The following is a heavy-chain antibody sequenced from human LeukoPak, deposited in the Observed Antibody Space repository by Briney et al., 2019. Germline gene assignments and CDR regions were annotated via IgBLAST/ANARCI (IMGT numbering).Heavy chain of an antibody. CDR3: TTEPSFGGVIALFDY. V-gene: IGHV3-15*01. CDR2: IKSKTDGGTT. J-gene: IGHJ4*02. D-gene: IGHD3-16*02. CDR1: GFTFSNAW. Sequence: GGSLRLSCAASGFTFSNAWMSWVRQAPGKGPEWVGRIKSKTDGGTTDYAAPVKGRFTISRDDSKNTLYLQMNSLKTEDTAVYYCTTEPSFGGVIALFDYWGQGTLVTVSS.